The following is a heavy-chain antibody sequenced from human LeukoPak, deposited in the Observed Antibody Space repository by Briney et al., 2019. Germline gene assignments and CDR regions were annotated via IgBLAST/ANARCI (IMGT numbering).Heavy chain of an antibody. CDR2: IYYSGIT. CDR3: ARQRGYHYDSTTNRFSDL. Sequence: SETLSLTCTVSGASISRYFWNWIRQPPGKGLEWIGSIYYSGITYYNPSLKSRVTISVDTSKNQFSLKLNSVTAADTAVYYCARQRGYHYDSTTNRFSDLWGQGTRVTVSS. D-gene: IGHD3-22*01. J-gene: IGHJ5*02. CDR1: GASISRYF. V-gene: IGHV4-39*01.